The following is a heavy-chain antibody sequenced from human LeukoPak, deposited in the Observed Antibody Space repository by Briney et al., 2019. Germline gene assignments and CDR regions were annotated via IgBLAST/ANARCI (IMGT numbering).Heavy chain of an antibody. Sequence: SETLSLTCTVSGGSITGYYWTWIRQPPGKRLEWIGYIYNSGSTNYNPSLKSRLTISVDTSKNQFSLRLSSVTAADTAVYYCARGGGLEVVRSGLLDYWGQGTLVTVSS. J-gene: IGHJ4*02. CDR3: ARGGGLEVVRSGLLDY. CDR2: IYNSGST. D-gene: IGHD3-3*01. CDR1: GGSITGYY. V-gene: IGHV4-59*01.